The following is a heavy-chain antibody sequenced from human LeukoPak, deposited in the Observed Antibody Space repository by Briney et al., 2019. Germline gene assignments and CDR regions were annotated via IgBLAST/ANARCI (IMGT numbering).Heavy chain of an antibody. CDR3: ARGWGRYFDWHPHDYFDY. CDR1: GYSFTSYW. D-gene: IGHD3-9*01. CDR2: IYPGDSDT. Sequence: GESLKISCKGSGYSFTSYWIGWVRQMPGKGLEWMGIIYPGDSDTGYSPSFQGQVTISADKSISTAYLQWSSLKASDTAMYYCARGWGRYFDWHPHDYFDYWGQGTLVTVSS. J-gene: IGHJ4*02. V-gene: IGHV5-51*01.